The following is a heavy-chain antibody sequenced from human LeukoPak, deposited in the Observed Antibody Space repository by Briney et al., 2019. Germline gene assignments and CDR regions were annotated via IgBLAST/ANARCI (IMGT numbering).Heavy chain of an antibody. J-gene: IGHJ6*03. V-gene: IGHV3-21*04. CDR3: AKKRGHCVDGVCHNYYYMDV. Sequence: GGSLRLSCAASGFTFSRDIMNWGRQAPGTGLEWVSSICSSSSYIYYADSVKGRFTISRENAKNSLYQQMNGLRAEDTAVYYCAKKRGHCVDGVCHNYYYMDVWGRGTTVTVSS. CDR2: ICSSSSYI. CDR1: GFTFSRDI. D-gene: IGHD2-8*02.